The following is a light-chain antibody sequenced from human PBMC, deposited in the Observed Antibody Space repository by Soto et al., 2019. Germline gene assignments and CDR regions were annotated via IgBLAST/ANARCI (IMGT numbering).Light chain of an antibody. CDR3: QYYGTSPQT. Sequence: EIVLTQSPGTLSLSPGERAPLSCRASQSVSSSALAWYQQKPGQAPRRLICGASSRATGIPDRFSGSGSGTDFTLTISRLEPEDFAVYYCQYYGTSPQTFGQGTKVDIK. J-gene: IGKJ1*01. V-gene: IGKV3-20*01. CDR2: GAS. CDR1: QSVSSSA.